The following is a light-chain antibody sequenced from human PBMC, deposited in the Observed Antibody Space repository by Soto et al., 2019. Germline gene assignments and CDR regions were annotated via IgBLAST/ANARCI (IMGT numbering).Light chain of an antibody. V-gene: IGLV1-44*01. J-gene: IGLJ3*02. CDR3: AAWDDSLNGVV. Sequence: QSVLTQPPSASGTPGPRVTISCSGSNSNIGSNTVNWYKQLPGTAPKLLIYSNNERPSGVPDRFSGSKSGTSASLAITGLQSEDEADYSCAAWDDSLNGVVFGGGTKLTVL. CDR2: SNN. CDR1: NSNIGSNT.